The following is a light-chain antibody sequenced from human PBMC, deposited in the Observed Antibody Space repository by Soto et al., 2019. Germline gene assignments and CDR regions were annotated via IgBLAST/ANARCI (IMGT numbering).Light chain of an antibody. CDR1: QSVSSRS. CDR2: GAS. V-gene: IGKV3-20*01. J-gene: IGKJ1*01. Sequence: EIVFTQSPRTLSLSQGERATLSCRASQSVSSRSVAWYQQPPDQAPLLLIDGASNRATGIPDMFSGSGATTDFTTTISRLDHDFSTVYYCQQYSNSCTFGQGTKVDI. CDR3: QQYSNSCT.